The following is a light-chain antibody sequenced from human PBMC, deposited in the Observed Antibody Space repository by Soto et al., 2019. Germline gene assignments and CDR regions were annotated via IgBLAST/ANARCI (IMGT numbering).Light chain of an antibody. CDR2: GAS. V-gene: IGKV3-15*01. CDR1: QSISSY. Sequence: EVVMTQSPATLSVSPGERATLSCRASQSISSYLAWYQQKPGQAPRLLISGASTRATGIPARFSGSGSGTEFTLTISSLQSEDCAVYYCQQYYDWPLTFGGGTKVEIK. J-gene: IGKJ4*01. CDR3: QQYYDWPLT.